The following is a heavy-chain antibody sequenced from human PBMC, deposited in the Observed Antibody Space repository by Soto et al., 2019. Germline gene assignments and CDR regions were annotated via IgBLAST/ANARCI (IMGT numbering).Heavy chain of an antibody. D-gene: IGHD3-9*01. J-gene: IGHJ4*02. CDR2: FDPEDGET. V-gene: IGHV1-24*01. Sequence: QVQLVQSGAELKKPGASVKVSCKVSGFTLTELSMHWVRQAPGKGLEWMGGFDPEDGETFYAQRFQGRVTMTEDTSTDTAYMELSSLRSEDTAVYFCATEAINSTSYDTYFDFWGQGTLVTVSS. CDR3: ATEAINSTSYDTYFDF. CDR1: GFTLTELS.